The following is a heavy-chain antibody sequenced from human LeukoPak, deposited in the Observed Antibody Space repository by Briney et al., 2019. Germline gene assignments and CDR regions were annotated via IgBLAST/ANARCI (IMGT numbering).Heavy chain of an antibody. D-gene: IGHD3-22*01. Sequence: SETLSLTCAVYGGSFSGYYWSWIRQPPGKGLEWIGKINHSGSTNYNPSLKSRVTISVDTSKNQFSLKLSSVTAADTAVYYCARSPYYYDSSGYYPFDYWGQGTLVTVSS. CDR3: ARSPYYYDSSGYYPFDY. V-gene: IGHV4-34*01. J-gene: IGHJ4*02. CDR2: INHSGST. CDR1: GGSFSGYY.